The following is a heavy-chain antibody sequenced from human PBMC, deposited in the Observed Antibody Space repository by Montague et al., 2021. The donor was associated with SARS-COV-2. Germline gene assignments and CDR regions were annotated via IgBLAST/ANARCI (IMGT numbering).Heavy chain of an antibody. CDR3: AGLMIQAVTNY. CDR1: IRTGGYY. J-gene: IGHJ4*02. V-gene: IGHV4-31*02. Sequence: IRTGGYYWSWIRQHPGKGLDWSGYIFHSVTTYYTPSLESRVTMSVDTSEHQFSLKLASVTAAATAVYYCAGLMIQAVTNYWGQGTPVTVSS. D-gene: IGHD3-16*01. CDR2: IFHSVTT.